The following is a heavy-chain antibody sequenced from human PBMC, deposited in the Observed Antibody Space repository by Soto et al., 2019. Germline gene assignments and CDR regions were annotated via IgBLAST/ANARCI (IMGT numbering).Heavy chain of an antibody. CDR2: ISGSGGDR. J-gene: IGHJ4*02. CDR1: GFTFSTYA. V-gene: IGHV3-23*01. Sequence: EVQLLESGGGLVQPGGSLRLSCAASGFTFSTYAIHWVRQAPGKGLEWVSGISGSGGDRYYADSVKGRFTISRDNSKSTLYLQMNSLRAEDTAVYYCARFVPLDYWGQGTLVTVSS. D-gene: IGHD6-6*01. CDR3: ARFVPLDY.